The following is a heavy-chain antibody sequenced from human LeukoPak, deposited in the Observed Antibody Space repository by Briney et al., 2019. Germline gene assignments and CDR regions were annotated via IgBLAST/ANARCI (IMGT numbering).Heavy chain of an antibody. V-gene: IGHV1-18*01. D-gene: IGHD3-10*01. CDR1: GYTFTSYG. CDR3: AREGRVLWFGEPSYYFDY. Sequence: ASVKVSCKASGYTFTSYGISWVRQAPGQGLEWMGWISAYNGNTNYAQKLQGRVTMTTDTSTSTAYMELRSLRSDDTAVYYCAREGRVLWFGEPSYYFDYWGQGTLVTVSS. J-gene: IGHJ4*02. CDR2: ISAYNGNT.